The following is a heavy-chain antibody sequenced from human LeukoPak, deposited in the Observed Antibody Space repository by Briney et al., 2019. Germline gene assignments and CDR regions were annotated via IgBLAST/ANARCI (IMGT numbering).Heavy chain of an antibody. D-gene: IGHD3-3*01. CDR3: ARDNSAYYDFWSGYYLRFDP. J-gene: IGHJ5*02. Sequence: ASVKVSCKASGYTFTSYGISWVRQAPGQGLEWMGRIIPILGIANYAQKFQGRVTITADNSTSTAYMELSSLRSEHTAVYYCARDNSAYYDFWSGYYLRFDPWGQGTLVTVSS. CDR2: IIPILGIA. V-gene: IGHV1-69*04. CDR1: GYTFTSYG.